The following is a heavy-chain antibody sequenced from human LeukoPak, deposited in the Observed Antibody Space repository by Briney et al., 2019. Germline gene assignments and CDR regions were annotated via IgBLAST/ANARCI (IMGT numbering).Heavy chain of an antibody. D-gene: IGHD3-3*01. CDR3: ARGTDTKPFWSGYWVDV. J-gene: IGHJ6*02. CDR2: ISYDESKK. V-gene: IGHV3-30*03. Sequence: GRSLRLSCAASGFTFSSSAMHWVRQAPGKGLEWVAVISYDESKKYYADSVKGRFTISRDNSKNTLYLQMNSLRAEDTAVYYCARGTDTKPFWSGYWVDVWGQGTTVTVSS. CDR1: GFTFSSSA.